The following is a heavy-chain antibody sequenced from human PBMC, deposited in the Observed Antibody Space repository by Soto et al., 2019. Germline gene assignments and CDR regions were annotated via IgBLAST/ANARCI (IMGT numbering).Heavy chain of an antibody. Sequence: QVQLVESGGGVVQPGRSLRLSCAASGFTFSSYGMHWVRQAPGKGLEWVAVIWYDGSNKYYADSVKGRFTISRDNSKNTLYPQMHSLRAEDTAVYYWAGEADVYGDYVCDYWGEGTLVTVSS. CDR3: AGEADVYGDYVCDY. CDR1: GFTFSSYG. J-gene: IGHJ4*02. D-gene: IGHD4-17*01. V-gene: IGHV3-33*01. CDR2: IWYDGSNK.